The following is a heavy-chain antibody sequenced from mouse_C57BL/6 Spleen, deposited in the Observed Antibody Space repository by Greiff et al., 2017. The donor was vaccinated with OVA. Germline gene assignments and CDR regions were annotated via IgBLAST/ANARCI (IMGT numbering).Heavy chain of an antibody. CDR1: GYTFTDYY. Sequence: EVQLQQSGPELVKPGASVKLSCKASGYTFTDYYMNWVKQSHGQSLEWIGDINPNNGGTSYNQKFKGKATLTVDKSSSTAYMELRSLTSEDSAVYYCGGDDGYCVWFAYWGQGTLVTVSA. J-gene: IGHJ3*01. CDR3: GGDDGYCVWFAY. D-gene: IGHD2-3*01. V-gene: IGHV1-26*01. CDR2: INPNNGGT.